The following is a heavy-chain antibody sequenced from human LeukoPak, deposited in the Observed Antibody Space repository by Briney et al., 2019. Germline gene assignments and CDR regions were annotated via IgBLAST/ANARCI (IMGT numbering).Heavy chain of an antibody. D-gene: IGHD1-26*01. CDR3: ARDPWQGSTTLH. V-gene: IGHV3-66*02. CDR1: GFSISSGY. J-gene: IGHJ4*02. CDR2: LYSDDSA. Sequence: GGSLRLSCVASGFSISSGYMTWARQAPGKALEWVSLLYSDDSAYYPDSVKGRFTISRDNSKSTLHLQMDTLRTEDTTMYYCARDPWQGSTTLHWGQGIMVTVSS.